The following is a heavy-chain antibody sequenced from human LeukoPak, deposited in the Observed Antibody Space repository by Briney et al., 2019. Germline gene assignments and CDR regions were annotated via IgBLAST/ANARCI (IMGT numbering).Heavy chain of an antibody. CDR3: ARSDSSGLPYYFDY. CDR1: GYTFTGYY. D-gene: IGHD6-19*01. J-gene: IGHJ4*02. V-gene: IGHV1-2*02. CDR2: INPNSGGT. Sequence: ASVKVSCEASGYTFTGYYMHWVRQAPGQGLEWMGWINPNSGGTNYAQKFQGRVTMTRDTSISTAYMELSRLRSDDTAVYYCARSDSSGLPYYFDYWGQGTLVTVSS.